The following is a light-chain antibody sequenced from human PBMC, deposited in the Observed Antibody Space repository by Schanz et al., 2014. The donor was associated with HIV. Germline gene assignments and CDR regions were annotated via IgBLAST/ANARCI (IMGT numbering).Light chain of an antibody. CDR2: EAS. Sequence: DIHLTQSPSFLSASVGDRITLTCRASQGFGSYLAWYQQRPGQAPNLLISEASTLESGVPSRFSGTGSGTEFTLTISSLQSDDFATYYCLQYNDDVYTFGQGTKLEIK. J-gene: IGKJ2*01. CDR3: LQYNDDVYT. CDR1: QGFGSY. V-gene: IGKV1-9*01.